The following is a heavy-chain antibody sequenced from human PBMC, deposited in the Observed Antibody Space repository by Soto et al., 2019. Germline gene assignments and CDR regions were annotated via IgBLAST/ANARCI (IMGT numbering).Heavy chain of an antibody. Sequence: SETLSLTCTVSGGSISSGGYYWSWIRQHPGKGLEWIGYIYYSGSTNYNPSLKSRVTISVDKSKNQFSLKLSSVTAADTAVYYCARVMSYGDYDVGVDYWGQGTLVTVSS. V-gene: IGHV4-31*03. CDR2: IYYSGST. J-gene: IGHJ4*02. CDR1: GGSISSGGYY. CDR3: ARVMSYGDYDVGVDY. D-gene: IGHD4-17*01.